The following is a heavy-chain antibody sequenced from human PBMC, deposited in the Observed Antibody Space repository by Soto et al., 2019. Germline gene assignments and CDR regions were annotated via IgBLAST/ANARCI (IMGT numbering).Heavy chain of an antibody. CDR3: ASPGSGSPLSGDAFDI. CDR2: IYYSGST. V-gene: IGHV4-39*01. CDR1: GGSISSSSYY. Sequence: SETLSLTCTVSGGSISSSSYYWGWIRQPPGKGLEWIGSIYYSGSTYYNPSLKSRVTISVDTSKNQFSLKLSSVTAADTAVYYCASPGSGSPLSGDAFDIWGQGTMVTVSS. D-gene: IGHD1-26*01. J-gene: IGHJ3*02.